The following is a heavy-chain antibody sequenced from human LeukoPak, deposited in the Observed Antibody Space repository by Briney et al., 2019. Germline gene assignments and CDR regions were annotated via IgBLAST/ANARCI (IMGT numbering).Heavy chain of an antibody. CDR1: GFTFSDYY. CDR3: AVGAYYY. CDR2: INNTASTI. V-gene: IGHV3-11*01. D-gene: IGHD1-26*01. J-gene: IGHJ4*02. Sequence: GGSLRLSCATSGFTFSDYYMTWMRQAPGKGLEWVAFINNTASTIYYGDSVKGRFTISRDNAKSSVYLQMNSLRVEDTAVYYCAVGAYYYWGQGNLVTVSS.